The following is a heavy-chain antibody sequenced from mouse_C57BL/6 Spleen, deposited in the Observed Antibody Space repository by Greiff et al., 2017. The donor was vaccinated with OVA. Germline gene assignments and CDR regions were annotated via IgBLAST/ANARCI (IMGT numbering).Heavy chain of an antibody. CDR1: GFTFSDYG. D-gene: IGHD1-1*01. CDR3: ARGGTVVASNWYFDV. V-gene: IGHV5-17*01. J-gene: IGHJ1*03. CDR2: ISSGSSTI. Sequence: EVQVVESGGGLVKPGGSLKLSCAASGFTFSDYGMHWVRQAPEKGLEWVAYISSGSSTIYYADTVKGRFTISRDNAKNTLFLQMTSLRSEDTAMYYCARGGTVVASNWYFDVWGTGTTVTVSS.